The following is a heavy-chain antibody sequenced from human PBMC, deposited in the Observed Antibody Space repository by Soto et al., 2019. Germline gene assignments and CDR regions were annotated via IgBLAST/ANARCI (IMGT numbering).Heavy chain of an antibody. V-gene: IGHV4-31*03. J-gene: IGHJ4*02. Sequence: QVQLQESGPGLMKASQNLSLTCSVSGAPITRDHYYWSWIRHLPGKGLEWIGSIYDSGTTKFNPSLTSRLALSVDTSKNQFSLKLSSVTAADAAVYYCALALGPTTGLDYWGPGILVTLCS. CDR1: GAPITRDHYY. D-gene: IGHD6-19*01. CDR2: IYDSGTT. CDR3: ALALGPTTGLDY.